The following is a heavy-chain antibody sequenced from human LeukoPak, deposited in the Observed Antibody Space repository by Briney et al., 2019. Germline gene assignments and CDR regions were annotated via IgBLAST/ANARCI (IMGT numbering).Heavy chain of an antibody. V-gene: IGHV1-69*05. CDR3: AGSRGLRFMECPL. D-gene: IGHD3-3*01. J-gene: IGHJ3*01. CDR1: GGIFSNHA. Sequence: SVKVSCKASGGIFSNHAIAWVRQAPGQGLEWMGGIIPKLGTVKYAEKFQGRVTITTDESSSTVYMEMSSLTSEDTAMFYCAGSRGLRFMECPLWGQETMVIVSS. CDR2: IIPKLGTV.